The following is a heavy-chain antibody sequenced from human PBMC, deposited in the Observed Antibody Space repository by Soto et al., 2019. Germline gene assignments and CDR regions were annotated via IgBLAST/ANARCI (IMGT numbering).Heavy chain of an antibody. CDR2: ISAYNGNT. CDR1: GYTFTSYG. CDR3: AREDRYLGELSTNDY. D-gene: IGHD3-16*02. V-gene: IGHV1-18*01. Sequence: ASVKVSCKASGYTFTSYGISWVRQAPGQGLEWMGWISAYNGNTNYAQKLQGRVTMTTDTSTSTAYMELRSLRSDDTAVYYCAREDRYLGELSTNDYWGQGTLVTVSS. J-gene: IGHJ4*02.